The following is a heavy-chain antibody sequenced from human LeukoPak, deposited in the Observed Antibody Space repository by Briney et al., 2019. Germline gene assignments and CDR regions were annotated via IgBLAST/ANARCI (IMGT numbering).Heavy chain of an antibody. CDR1: GYTFTSYD. CDR3: TTYYYDSSGYYHDY. J-gene: IGHJ4*02. CDR2: MNPNSGNT. D-gene: IGHD3-22*01. Sequence: ASVKVSCKASGYTFTSYDINWVRQATGQGLEWMGWMNPNSGNTGYAQKFQGRVTMTRNTSISTAYMELSSLRSEDTAVYYCTTYYYDSSGYYHDYWGQGTLVTVSS. V-gene: IGHV1-8*01.